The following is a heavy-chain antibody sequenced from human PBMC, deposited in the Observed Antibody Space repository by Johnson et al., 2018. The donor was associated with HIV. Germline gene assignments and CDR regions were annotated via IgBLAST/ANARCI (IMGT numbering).Heavy chain of an antibody. CDR2: IYSGGST. CDR1: GFTVNGNY. D-gene: IGHD2-8*01. CDR3: ARGLMGKNRGDLSDAFDI. V-gene: IGHV3-66*01. Sequence: VQVVESGGGLVQPGGSLRLSCAASGFTVNGNYMSWVRQAPGKGLEWVSVIYSGGSTYYADSVKGRFTISRDNSRNTLYLQMNSLRDEDTAVYYGARGLMGKNRGDLSDAFDIWGQGTMVTVS. J-gene: IGHJ3*02.